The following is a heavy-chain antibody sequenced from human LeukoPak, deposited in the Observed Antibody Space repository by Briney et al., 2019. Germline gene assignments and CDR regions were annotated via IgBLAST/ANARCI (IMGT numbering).Heavy chain of an antibody. CDR2: INHSGYT. J-gene: IGHJ4*02. V-gene: IGHV4-34*01. CDR3: TRAVAGHPD. D-gene: IGHD6-19*01. CDR1: GVPFSNYY. Sequence: SETLSLTCAVSGVPFSNYYWSWVRQSPRQGLEGIGEINHSGYTNYNPSLKSRVTMSIDTSKNQFSLMLTSVTAADAGVYYCTRAVAGHPDWGQGTLVTVSS.